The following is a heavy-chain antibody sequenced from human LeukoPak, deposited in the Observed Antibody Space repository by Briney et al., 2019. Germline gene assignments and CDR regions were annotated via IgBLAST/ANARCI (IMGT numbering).Heavy chain of an antibody. D-gene: IGHD2-15*01. CDR3: ARGYCSGGSCPFQH. CDR2: IRYDGSNK. J-gene: IGHJ1*01. V-gene: IGHV3-30*02. CDR1: GFTFSSYG. Sequence: GGSLRLSCAASGFTFSSYGMHWVRQAPGKGLEWVAFIRYDGSNKYYADSVKGRFTISRDNSKNTLYLQMNSLRAEDTAVYYCARGYCSGGSCPFQHWGQGTLVTVSS.